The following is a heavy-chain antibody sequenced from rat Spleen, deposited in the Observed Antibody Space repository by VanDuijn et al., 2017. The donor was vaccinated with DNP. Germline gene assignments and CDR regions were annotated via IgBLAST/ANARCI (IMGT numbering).Heavy chain of an antibody. CDR1: GFTFSDYG. CDR2: IINSGSST. CDR3: TSYSF. D-gene: IGHD1-1*01. V-gene: IGHV5S13*01. J-gene: IGHJ2*01. Sequence: EVQLVESGGELVQPGRSLKLSCVASGFTFSDYGLAWVRQARTTGLEWVASIINSGSSTFYRDSVRGRFTISRDNARNTLYLKMDSLRSEDTATYYCTSYSFWGQGVMVTVSS.